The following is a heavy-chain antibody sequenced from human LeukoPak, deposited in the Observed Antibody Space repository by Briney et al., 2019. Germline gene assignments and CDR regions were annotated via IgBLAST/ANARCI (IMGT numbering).Heavy chain of an antibody. Sequence: SETLSLTCTVSGGSISSYYWSWIRQPPGKGLEWIGYIYYSGSTNYNPSLKSRVTMSVDTSKNQFSLKLSSVTAADTAVYYCARRRFSGWYSRPVDPWGQGTLVTVSS. J-gene: IGHJ5*02. CDR3: ARRRFSGWYSRPVDP. V-gene: IGHV4-59*12. CDR1: GGSISSYY. CDR2: IYYSGST. D-gene: IGHD6-19*01.